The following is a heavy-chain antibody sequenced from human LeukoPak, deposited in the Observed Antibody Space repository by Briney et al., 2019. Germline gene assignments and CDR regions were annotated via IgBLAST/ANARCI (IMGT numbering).Heavy chain of an antibody. CDR2: IYYSATT. D-gene: IGHD2-8*01. CDR3: ARSGTKTNGFDY. V-gene: IGHV4-59*01. Sequence: SETLSLTRTVAGGSISTYYWSSIRQPPGNGLELIGYIYYSATTNYSPSLQSRATISVDTSRNHFSLRLISVTAADTAMYYCARSGTKTNGFDYWGQGTLVTVSS. J-gene: IGHJ4*02. CDR1: GGSISTYY.